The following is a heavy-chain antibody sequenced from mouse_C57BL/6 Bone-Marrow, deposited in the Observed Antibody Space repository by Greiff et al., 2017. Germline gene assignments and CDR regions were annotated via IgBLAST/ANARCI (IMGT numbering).Heavy chain of an antibody. CDR2: IDPSDSYT. CDR1: GYTFTSYW. Sequence: VQLQQPGAELVRPGTSVKLSCKASGYTFTSYWMHWVKQRPGQGLEWIGVIDPSDSYTNYNQQFKGKVTLTVDTSSSTAYMQLSSLTSEDSAVYYCTPYGSSYAYWGQGTLVTVSA. J-gene: IGHJ3*01. CDR3: TPYGSSYAY. D-gene: IGHD1-1*01. V-gene: IGHV1-59*01.